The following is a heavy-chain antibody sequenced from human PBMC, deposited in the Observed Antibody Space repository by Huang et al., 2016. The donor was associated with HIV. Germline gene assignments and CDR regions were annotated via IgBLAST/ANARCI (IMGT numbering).Heavy chain of an antibody. CDR1: GDSIRRGGYY. D-gene: IGHD3-3*01. CDR3: ARAPATHSVFFY. J-gene: IGHJ4*02. V-gene: IGHV4-30-4*08. CDR2: IYYRGGS. Sequence: QVQLQESGPGLVKPSQTLSLTCTVSGDSIRRGGYYWTWLRQSPAKGLELIGYIYYRGGSDYNPSLKGRVSISIDAFKNRVSLKLKSVTVADTAVYYCARAPATHSVFFYWGQGTLVTVSA.